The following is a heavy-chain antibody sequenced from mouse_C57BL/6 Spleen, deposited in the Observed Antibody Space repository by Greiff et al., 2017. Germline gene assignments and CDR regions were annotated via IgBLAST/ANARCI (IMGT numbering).Heavy chain of an antibody. J-gene: IGHJ1*03. CDR2: ISSGSSTI. CDR1: GFTFSDYG. V-gene: IGHV5-17*01. D-gene: IGHD1-2*01. CDR3: ARGDGGYFEV. Sequence: EVLLVESGGGLVKPGGSLKLSCAASGFTFSDYGMHWVRQAPEKGLEWVAYISSGSSTIYYADTVKGRFTISRDNAKNTLFLQMTSLRSEDTAMYYCARGDGGYFEVWGTGTTVTVSS.